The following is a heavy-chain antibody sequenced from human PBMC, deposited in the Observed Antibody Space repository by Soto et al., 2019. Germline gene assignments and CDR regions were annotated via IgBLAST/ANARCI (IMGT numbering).Heavy chain of an antibody. Sequence: PXATLSLTCSVCGRSMSSNYWSWIRQSPDKGLEWLGYVFYGGTDYNPSLGGRVSMSVETSKSQFSLKLTSVTVADTAVYYCASYRGALYFESWGPGILVTVSS. CDR3: ASYRGALYFES. CDR1: GRSMSSNY. J-gene: IGHJ4*02. V-gene: IGHV4-59*01. D-gene: IGHD3-16*01. CDR2: VFYGGT.